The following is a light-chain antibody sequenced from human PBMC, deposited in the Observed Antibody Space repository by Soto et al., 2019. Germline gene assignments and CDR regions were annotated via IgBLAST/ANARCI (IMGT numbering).Light chain of an antibody. Sequence: EVVLTQSPGTLSLSPGERATLSCRASQSVSGSYLAWYQQKPGQAARLLIYGASNRATGIPDRFSGSASGTDFTLTITRLEPEDFAVYYCQQYGSSPRYTFGRGTKLEIK. CDR3: QQYGSSPRYT. V-gene: IGKV3-20*01. CDR2: GAS. J-gene: IGKJ2*01. CDR1: QSVSGSY.